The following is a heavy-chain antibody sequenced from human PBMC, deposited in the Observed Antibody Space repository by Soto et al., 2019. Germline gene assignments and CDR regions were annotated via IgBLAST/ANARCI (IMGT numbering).Heavy chain of an antibody. CDR3: ARSQMGIAAAGTDYCGMDV. V-gene: IGHV5-10-1*01. CDR2: IDPSDSYT. J-gene: IGHJ6*02. Sequence: PGESLKISCKGSGYSFTSYWISWVRQMPGKGLEWMGRIDPSDSYTNYSPSFQGHVTISADKSISTAYLQWSSLRAPDTAMYYCARSQMGIAAAGTDYCGMDVWGQGTTVTVS. D-gene: IGHD6-13*01. CDR1: GYSFTSYW.